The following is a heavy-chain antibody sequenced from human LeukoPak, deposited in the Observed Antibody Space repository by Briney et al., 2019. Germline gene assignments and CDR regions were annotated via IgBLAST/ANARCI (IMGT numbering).Heavy chain of an antibody. Sequence: PGRSLRLSCAASGFTFSNYAMSWVRQAPRKGLQWVSAISGSGAGTYYADSVRGRFTISRDNSKNTLYLQMNSLRAEDTAVYYCAKEGRPTYYDFWSGYYTPEYFDYWGQGTLVTVSS. V-gene: IGHV3-23*01. CDR1: GFTFSNYA. CDR2: ISGSGAGT. D-gene: IGHD3-3*01. J-gene: IGHJ4*02. CDR3: AKEGRPTYYDFWSGYYTPEYFDY.